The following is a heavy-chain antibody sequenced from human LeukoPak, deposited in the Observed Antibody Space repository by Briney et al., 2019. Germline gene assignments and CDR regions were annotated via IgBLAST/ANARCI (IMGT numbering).Heavy chain of an antibody. CDR3: ERYELVWGGNNWFDP. D-gene: IGHD6-13*01. CDR1: GGSTSSYF. Sequence: PSETLSLTCVLSGGSTSSYFWTWIRQPAGGGLEWIGRTSTCVSTNNNTSLKSRASLPLATSKTQLSLKWTSVTAADTAVYDCERYELVWGGNNWFDPWGQGTLVTVSS. CDR2: TSTCVST. J-gene: IGHJ5*02. V-gene: IGHV4-59*10.